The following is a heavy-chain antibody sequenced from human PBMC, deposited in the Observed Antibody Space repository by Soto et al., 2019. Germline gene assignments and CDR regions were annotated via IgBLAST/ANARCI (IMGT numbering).Heavy chain of an antibody. CDR2: IYDSGTT. D-gene: IGHD3-16*01. CDR1: GVSISTSY. V-gene: IGHV4-59*01. CDR3: AQGGVRMDV. Sequence: QVQLQESGPGLVKPSETLSLTCTVSGVSISTSYWCWIRQPPGKGLEWIGYIYDSGTTNYNPSLKSRARTSVDTSKNQLSLKLSFVTAADTAVYYCAQGGVRMDVWGQGTTVTVSS. J-gene: IGHJ6*02.